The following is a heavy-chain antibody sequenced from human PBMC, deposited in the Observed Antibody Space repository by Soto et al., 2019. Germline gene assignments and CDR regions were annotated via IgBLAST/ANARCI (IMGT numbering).Heavy chain of an antibody. D-gene: IGHD3-22*01. Sequence: QVQLVESGGGVVQPGRSLRLSCAASGFTFSSYGMYWVRQAPGKGLEWVAVISYDGSNKYYADSVKGRFTISRDISKKTLYPQMNSLRVEDTAVYYCAKEENYYDTTPWGIDYWGQGTLVSVSS. V-gene: IGHV3-30*18. CDR3: AKEENYYDTTPWGIDY. CDR1: GFTFSSYG. J-gene: IGHJ4*02. CDR2: ISYDGSNK.